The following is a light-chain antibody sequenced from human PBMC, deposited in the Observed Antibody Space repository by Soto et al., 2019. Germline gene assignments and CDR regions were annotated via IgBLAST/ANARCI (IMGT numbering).Light chain of an antibody. CDR1: QSISSW. J-gene: IGKJ1*01. Sequence: DIQMTQSPSTLSASVGDRVTITCRASQSISSWLAWYQQKPGKAPKLLIYKASSLESGVPSRFSGSGSGTEFTLTISSLQPDAFATSYCQQYNSYPWTFXQGTKVDIK. CDR2: KAS. V-gene: IGKV1-5*03. CDR3: QQYNSYPWT.